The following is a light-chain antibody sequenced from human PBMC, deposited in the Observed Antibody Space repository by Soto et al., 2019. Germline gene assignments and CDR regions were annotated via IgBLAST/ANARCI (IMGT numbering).Light chain of an antibody. V-gene: IGKV3-11*01. CDR2: DAS. Sequence: IMLKQSPATLSLSPGERATLSCRASQSVSSYLAWYQQKPGQAPRLLIYDASNRATGVPARFSGSGSGTDFTLTISSLEPEDFALYYCQQRNNWPPITFGQGTRLEN. CDR1: QSVSSY. J-gene: IGKJ5*01. CDR3: QQRNNWPPIT.